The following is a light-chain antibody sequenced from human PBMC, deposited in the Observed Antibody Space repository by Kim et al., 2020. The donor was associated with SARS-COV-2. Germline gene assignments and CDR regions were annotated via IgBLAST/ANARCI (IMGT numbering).Light chain of an antibody. J-gene: IGKJ2*01. CDR2: AAS. CDR3: QQNGDTPPFI. V-gene: IGKV3-20*01. Sequence: ELVLTQSPGTLSLSPGERATLSCRASQSIPSSHLAWYQQKPGQAPRLLIYAASSRATGIPDRFSGSWSGTDFTLSISRLEPEDFAVYYCQQNGDTPPFIFGQGTKLEIK. CDR1: QSIPSSH.